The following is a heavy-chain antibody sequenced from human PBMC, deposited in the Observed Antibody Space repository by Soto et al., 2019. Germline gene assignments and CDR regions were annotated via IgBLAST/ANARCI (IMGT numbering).Heavy chain of an antibody. CDR1: GYTFTSYY. V-gene: IGHV1-46*01. CDR3: ARDRPNYYDSSGYYYGFPMGAFDI. CDR2: INPSGGST. D-gene: IGHD3-22*01. Sequence: ASVKVSCKASGYTFTSYYIHWVRQAPGQGLEWMGIINPSGGSTSYAQKFQGRVTMTRDTSTSTVYMELSSLRSEDTAVYYCARDRPNYYDSSGYYYGFPMGAFDIWGQGTMVTVSS. J-gene: IGHJ3*02.